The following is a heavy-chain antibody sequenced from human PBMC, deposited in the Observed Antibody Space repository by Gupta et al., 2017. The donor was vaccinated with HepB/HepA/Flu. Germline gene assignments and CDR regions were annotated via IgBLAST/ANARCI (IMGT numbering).Heavy chain of an antibody. CDR1: GFTFDDYD. Sequence: EVQLVESGGGVVRPGGSLRLSCAASGFTFDDYDMSWVRQAPGKGLEWVSSINWNGGTTGYVDSVKGRFTISRDNAKKSLYLQMNSLRAEDTAVYYCARDGVGGSCDYWGQGTLVTVSS. V-gene: IGHV3-20*04. J-gene: IGHJ4*02. CDR2: INWNGGTT. D-gene: IGHD2-15*01. CDR3: ARDGVGGSCDY.